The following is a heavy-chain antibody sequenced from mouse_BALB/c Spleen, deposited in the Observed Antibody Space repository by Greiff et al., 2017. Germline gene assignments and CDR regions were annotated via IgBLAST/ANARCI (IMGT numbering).Heavy chain of an antibody. CDR1: GFSFTGYG. J-gene: IGHJ4*01. V-gene: IGHV2-9*02. D-gene: IGHD1-1*01. Sequence: QVQLQPSGPGLVAPSQSLSITCTVSGFSFTGYGVHWVRQHPGTGLEWLGVLWDGGSTNYNSALMSRLSISKDNSKSQVFLKMNSLQTDDTAMYYCARGYYCSSYARDYWGQGTSVTVSS. CDR3: ARGYYCSSYARDY. CDR2: LWDGGST.